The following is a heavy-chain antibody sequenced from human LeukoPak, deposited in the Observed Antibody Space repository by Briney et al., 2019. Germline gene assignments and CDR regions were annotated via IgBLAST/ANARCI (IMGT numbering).Heavy chain of an antibody. V-gene: IGHV1-8*01. CDR2: MNPNSGNT. J-gene: IGHJ6*03. CDR3: ARKCNVRGWYYYYYMDV. CDR1: GYTFTSYD. Sequence: GASVKVSCKASGYTFTSYDINWVRQATGQGLEWMGWMNPNSGNTGYAQKFQGRVTMTRNTSISTAYMELSSLRSEDTAVYYCARKCNVRGWYYYYYMDVWGKGTTVTVSS. D-gene: IGHD3-10*02.